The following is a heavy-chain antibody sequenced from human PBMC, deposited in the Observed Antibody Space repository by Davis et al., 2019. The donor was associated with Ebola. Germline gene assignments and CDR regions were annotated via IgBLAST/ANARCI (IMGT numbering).Heavy chain of an antibody. V-gene: IGHV3-53*05. Sequence: GESLKISCAASEVTVNNNYMMWVRQPPGKGLEWVSVVYSGGRTLYADSVKGRFTISRDNSKNTVYLQMNSLRPDDTATYYCAIDADFGEYGWFDPWGQGTLVIVSS. D-gene: IGHD4-17*01. CDR3: AIDADFGEYGWFDP. CDR2: VYSGGRT. J-gene: IGHJ5*02. CDR1: EVTVNNNY.